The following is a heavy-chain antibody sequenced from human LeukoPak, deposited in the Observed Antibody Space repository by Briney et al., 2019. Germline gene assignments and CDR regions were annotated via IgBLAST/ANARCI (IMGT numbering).Heavy chain of an antibody. V-gene: IGHV1-2*02. CDR1: GYTFTIHH. Sequence: GASVKVSCKTSGYTFTIHHIQWVRQAPEQGLEWMGWINTNSGGTIYSQKFQGRITMTRDPSITTTYMELSSLRSDDTAVYYCARDRYYDSSGFLDYWGQGTLVTVSS. CDR2: INTNSGGT. CDR3: ARDRYYDSSGFLDY. D-gene: IGHD3-22*01. J-gene: IGHJ4*02.